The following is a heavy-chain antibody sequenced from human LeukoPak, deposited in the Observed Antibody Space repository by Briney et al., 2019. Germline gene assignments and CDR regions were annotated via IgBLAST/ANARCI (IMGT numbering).Heavy chain of an antibody. Sequence: GGSLRLTCAASGVTVSNHAMSWVRHAQAKGLEADSVISDSGGSTYYGDSVKDRFTISRDNPKNTLYLQMNSLRDEDTAVYYCAKDRGYYGSGSNGMDVWGKGTTVTVSS. J-gene: IGHJ6*04. CDR3: AKDRGYYGSGSNGMDV. D-gene: IGHD3-10*01. CDR2: ISDSGGST. V-gene: IGHV3-23*01. CDR1: GVTVSNHA.